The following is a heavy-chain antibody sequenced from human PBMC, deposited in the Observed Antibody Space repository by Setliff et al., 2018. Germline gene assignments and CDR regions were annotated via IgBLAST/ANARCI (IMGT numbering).Heavy chain of an antibody. CDR2: ISSSSSSI. CDR3: ARAHVVVVAATLNWFDP. CDR1: GFTFSCYS. Sequence: LRLSCAASGFTFSCYSMNWVRQAPGKGLEWVSYISSSSSSIYYADSVKGRFTISRDNAKNSLYLQMNSLRADDTAVYYCARAHVVVVAATLNWFDPWGQGTLVTVSS. V-gene: IGHV3-48*01. J-gene: IGHJ5*02. D-gene: IGHD2-15*01.